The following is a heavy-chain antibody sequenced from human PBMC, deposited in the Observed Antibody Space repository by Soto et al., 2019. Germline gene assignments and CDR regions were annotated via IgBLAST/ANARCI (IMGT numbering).Heavy chain of an antibody. V-gene: IGHV4-59*01. CDR1: GGSISSYY. CDR3: ARVRGPHGMDV. Sequence: SETLSLTCTVSGGSISSYYRSWIRQPPGKGLEWIGYIYYSGSTNYNPSLKSRVTISVDTSKNQFSLKLSSVTAADTAVYYCARVRGPHGMDVWGQGTTVTVSS. J-gene: IGHJ6*02. D-gene: IGHD3-10*01. CDR2: IYYSGST.